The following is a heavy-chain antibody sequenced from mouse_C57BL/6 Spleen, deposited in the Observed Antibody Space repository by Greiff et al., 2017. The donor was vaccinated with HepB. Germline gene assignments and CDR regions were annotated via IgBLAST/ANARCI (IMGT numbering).Heavy chain of an antibody. V-gene: IGHV5-17*01. CDR1: GFTFSDYG. Sequence: EVKLMESGGGLVKPGGSLKLSCAASGFTFSDYGMHWVRQAPEKGLEWVAYISSGSSTIYYADTVKGRFTISRDNAKNTLFLQMTSLRSEDTAMYYCARGYYYGSKDYWGQGTTLTVSS. CDR2: ISSGSSTI. CDR3: ARGYYYGSKDY. J-gene: IGHJ2*01. D-gene: IGHD1-1*01.